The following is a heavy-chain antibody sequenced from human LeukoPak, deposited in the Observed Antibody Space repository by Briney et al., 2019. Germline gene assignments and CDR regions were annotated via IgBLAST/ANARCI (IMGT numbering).Heavy chain of an antibody. Sequence: GGSLRLSCAASGFTFSSYAMSWVRQAPGKGLEWVSVIYSGGSTNYADSVKGRFTIFRDNSKNTLYLQMNSLRAEDTAVYYCARGVSGRYFDYWGQGTLVTVSS. CDR3: ARGVSGRYFDY. J-gene: IGHJ4*02. CDR1: GFTFSSYA. V-gene: IGHV3-53*01. D-gene: IGHD1-26*01. CDR2: IYSGGST.